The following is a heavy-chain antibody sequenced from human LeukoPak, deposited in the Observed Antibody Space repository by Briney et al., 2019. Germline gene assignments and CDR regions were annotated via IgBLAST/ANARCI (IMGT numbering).Heavy chain of an antibody. V-gene: IGHV4-38-2*02. CDR3: ARDLKIGSGSYLAAFDI. CDR1: GYSISSGYY. Sequence: PSETLSLTCTVSGYSISSGYYWGWIRQPPGKGLEWIGSIYHSGSTYYNPSLKSRVTISVDTSKNQFSLKLSSVTAADTAVYYCARDLKIGSGSYLAAFDIWGQGTMVTVSS. J-gene: IGHJ3*02. D-gene: IGHD1-26*01. CDR2: IYHSGST.